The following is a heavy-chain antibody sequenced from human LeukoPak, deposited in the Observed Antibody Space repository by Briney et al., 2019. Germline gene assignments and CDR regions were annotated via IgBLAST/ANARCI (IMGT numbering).Heavy chain of an antibody. V-gene: IGHV3-30-3*01. CDR2: ISYDGSNK. CDR1: GFTFSSYA. Sequence: PGGSLRLSCAASGFTFSSYAIHWVRQAPGKGLEWVAVISYDGSNKYYADSVKGRFTISRDNSKNTLYLQMNSLRAEDTAVYYCARWGPSITNYYDSSGYLDYWGQGTLVTVSS. CDR3: ARWGPSITNYYDSSGYLDY. J-gene: IGHJ4*02. D-gene: IGHD3-22*01.